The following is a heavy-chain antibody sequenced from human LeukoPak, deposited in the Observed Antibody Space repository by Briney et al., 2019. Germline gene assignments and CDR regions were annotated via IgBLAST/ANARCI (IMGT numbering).Heavy chain of an antibody. Sequence: SETLSLTCTVSGGSISSYYWSWIRQPPGKGLEWIGYIYYSGSTNYNPSLKSRVTISVDTSKNQFSLKLSSVTAADTAVYYCARDLYDILTGLPYGMGVWGQGTQVTVSS. CDR1: GGSISSYY. D-gene: IGHD3-9*01. CDR3: ARDLYDILTGLPYGMGV. V-gene: IGHV4-59*01. CDR2: IYYSGST. J-gene: IGHJ6*02.